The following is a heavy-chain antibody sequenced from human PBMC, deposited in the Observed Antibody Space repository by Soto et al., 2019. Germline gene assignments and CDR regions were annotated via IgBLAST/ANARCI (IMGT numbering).Heavy chain of an antibody. CDR1: GLTFSSYS. V-gene: IGHV3-21*01. Sequence: GGSLRLSFAASGLTFSSYSMNWVRKAPGKGLEWVSSISSSSSYIYYADSVKGRFTISRDNAKNSLYLQMNSLRAEDTAVYYCASGRYCSSTSCNNLDYWGQGTLVTVSS. J-gene: IGHJ4*02. D-gene: IGHD2-2*01. CDR2: ISSSSSYI. CDR3: ASGRYCSSTSCNNLDY.